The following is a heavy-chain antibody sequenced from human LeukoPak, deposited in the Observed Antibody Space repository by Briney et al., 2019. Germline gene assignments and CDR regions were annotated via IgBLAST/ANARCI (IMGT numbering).Heavy chain of an antibody. V-gene: IGHV5-51*01. D-gene: IGHD2-2*01. CDR3: VRHQKGYCSSTSCLITNKLREEIDY. CDR1: VYSFTSYW. Sequence: GEPLTISCKGSVYSFTSYWSGWLRQLPGKGLEWLGIIYTGDSDTRYSPSFQGQVTVSADKSISTACLQSLSLKGSHPAISVRVRHQKGYCSSTSCLITNKLREEIDYWGQGSLVTVSS. CDR2: IYTGDSDT. J-gene: IGHJ4*02.